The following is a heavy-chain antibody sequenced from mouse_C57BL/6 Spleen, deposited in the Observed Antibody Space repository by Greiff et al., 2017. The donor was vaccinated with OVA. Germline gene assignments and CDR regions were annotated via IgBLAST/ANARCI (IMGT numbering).Heavy chain of an antibody. D-gene: IGHD2-4*01. CDR1: GYTFTTYP. CDR2: FHPYNDDT. CDR3: ARGDYDYEGLLYAMDD. Sequence: QVQLQQSGAELVKPGASVKMSCKASGYTFTTYPIEWMKQNHGKSLEWIGNFHPYNDDTKYNEKFKGKATLTVEKSSSTVYLELSRLTSDDSAVYYCARGDYDYEGLLYAMDDWGQGTSVTVSS. V-gene: IGHV1-47*01. J-gene: IGHJ4*01.